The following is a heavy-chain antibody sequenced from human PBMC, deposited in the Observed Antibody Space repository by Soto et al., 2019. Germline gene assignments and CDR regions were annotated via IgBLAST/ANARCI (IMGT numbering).Heavy chain of an antibody. CDR3: AIDLDYGDYGNYYGMDV. V-gene: IGHV1-69*13. Sequence: SVKVSCKASGGTFSSYAISWVRQAPGQGLEWMGGIIPIFGTANYAQKFQGRVTITADESTSTAYMELSSLRPEDTAVYYCAIDLDYGDYGNYYGMDVWGQGTTVTVSS. J-gene: IGHJ6*02. CDR1: GGTFSSYA. CDR2: IIPIFGTA. D-gene: IGHD4-17*01.